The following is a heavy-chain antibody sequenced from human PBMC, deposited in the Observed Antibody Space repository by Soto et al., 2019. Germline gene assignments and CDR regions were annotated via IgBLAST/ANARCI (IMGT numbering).Heavy chain of an antibody. CDR2: IYYSGST. CDR1: GGSISSGGYY. Sequence: SETLSLTCTVSGGSISSGGYYWSWIRQHPGKGLEWIGYIYYSGSTYYNPSLKSRVTISVDTSKNQFSLYLEMNSLRAEDTAVYYCARPYSNSWCFDYWGQGTLVTVSS. V-gene: IGHV4-31*03. D-gene: IGHD6-13*01. J-gene: IGHJ4*02. CDR3: ARPYSNSWCFDY.